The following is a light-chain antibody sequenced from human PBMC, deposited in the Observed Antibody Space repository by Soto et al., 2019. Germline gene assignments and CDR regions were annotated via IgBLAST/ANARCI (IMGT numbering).Light chain of an antibody. V-gene: IGLV2-14*01. CDR2: EVS. Sequence: QSALTQPASVSGSPGQSITISCTGTSSDVGGYNYVSWYQQHPGKAPKLMIYEVSNRPSGGSNRFSGSKSGNTASLTISGLQAEDEADYYFSSYTSSSTYVFGTGTELTVL. CDR3: SSYTSSSTYV. CDR1: SSDVGGYNY. J-gene: IGLJ1*01.